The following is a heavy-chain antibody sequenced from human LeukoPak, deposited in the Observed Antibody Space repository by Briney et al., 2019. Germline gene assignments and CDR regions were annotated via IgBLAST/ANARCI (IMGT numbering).Heavy chain of an antibody. Sequence: PGGSLRLSCAASGFTFSSYWMSWVRQAPGKGLEWVSATSGSGGSTYYADSVKGRFTISRDNSKNTLYLQMSSLRAEDTAVYYGAKDPRGRMNWGQGTLVTVSS. J-gene: IGHJ4*02. D-gene: IGHD1-14*01. V-gene: IGHV3-23*01. CDR1: GFTFSSYW. CDR3: AKDPRGRMN. CDR2: TSGSGGST.